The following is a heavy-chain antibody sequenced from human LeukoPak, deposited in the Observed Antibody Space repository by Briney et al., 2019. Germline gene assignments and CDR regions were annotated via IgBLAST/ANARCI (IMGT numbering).Heavy chain of an antibody. CDR2: ISSSSSTI. CDR3: ARETPEYD. D-gene: IGHD1-14*01. Sequence: PGGSLRLSCAASGFTFSSYSMNWVRQAPGKGLEWVSYISSSSSTIYYADSVKGSFTISRDNAKNSLYLKMNSLRDEDTAVYYCARETPEYDWGQGTLVTVSS. J-gene: IGHJ4*02. CDR1: GFTFSSYS. V-gene: IGHV3-48*02.